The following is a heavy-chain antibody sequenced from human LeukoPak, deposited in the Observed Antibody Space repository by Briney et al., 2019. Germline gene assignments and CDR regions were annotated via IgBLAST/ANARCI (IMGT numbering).Heavy chain of an antibody. V-gene: IGHV3-53*01. D-gene: IGHD5-12*01. CDR3: AREGGYDGPFDY. CDR2: IYSGGST. Sequence: GGSLRLSCAASGFTFSSYSMNWVRQAPGKGLEWVSVIYSGGSTYYADSVKGRFTSSRDNSKNTLYLQMNSLRAEDTAVYYCAREGGYDGPFDYWGQGTLVTVSS. CDR1: GFTFSSYS. J-gene: IGHJ4*02.